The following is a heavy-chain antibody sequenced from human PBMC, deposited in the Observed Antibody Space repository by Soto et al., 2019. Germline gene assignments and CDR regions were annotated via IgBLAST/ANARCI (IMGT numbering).Heavy chain of an antibody. D-gene: IGHD1-26*01. CDR3: TTVGELTESYTDY. CDR1: GFTFSNAW. J-gene: IGHJ4*02. V-gene: IGHV3-15*01. Sequence: PGGSLRLSCAASGFTFSNAWMSWVRQAPGKGLEWVGRIKSKTDGGITDYAAPVKGRFTISRDDSKNTLYLQMNSLKTEDTAVYYCTTVGELTESYTDYWGQGTLVTVSS. CDR2: IKSKTDGGIT.